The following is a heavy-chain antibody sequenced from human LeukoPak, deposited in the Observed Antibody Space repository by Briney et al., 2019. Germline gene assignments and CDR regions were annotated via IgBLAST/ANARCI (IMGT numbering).Heavy chain of an antibody. V-gene: IGHV3-23*01. Sequence: GGSLRLSCAASGFTFSDYGMSWVRQAPGKGLEWVSTIGGCGGSTYYADSVKGRFTISRDNSKNTLYLQMNSLRAEDTAVYYCARAIYCSSTSCYDAFDIWGQGTMVTVSS. CDR2: IGGCGGST. CDR1: GFTFSDYG. D-gene: IGHD2-2*01. CDR3: ARAIYCSSTSCYDAFDI. J-gene: IGHJ3*02.